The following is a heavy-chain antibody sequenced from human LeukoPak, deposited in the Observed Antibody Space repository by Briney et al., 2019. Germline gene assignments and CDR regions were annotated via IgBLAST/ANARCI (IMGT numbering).Heavy chain of an antibody. CDR1: GGSISNYY. D-gene: IGHD3-10*01. Sequence: SETLSLTCTVSGGSISNYYWSWIRQPPGKGLEWIGYIYYSGSINYNPSLKSRVTITVDTSKNQFSLKLSSVTAADTAVYYCARHGSGSYLPFWGQGTLVTVSS. V-gene: IGHV4-59*08. CDR2: IYYSGSI. J-gene: IGHJ4*02. CDR3: ARHGSGSYLPF.